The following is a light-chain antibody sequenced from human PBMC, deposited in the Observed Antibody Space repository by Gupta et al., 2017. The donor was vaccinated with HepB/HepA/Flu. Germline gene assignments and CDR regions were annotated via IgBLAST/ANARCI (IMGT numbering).Light chain of an antibody. CDR3: AAWDDSLNGYI. CDR2: GNN. Sequence: QAVLTQPPSASGTPGQRVTIPCPASSSNIGSYTVNWYQQLPGTAPKLLIYGNNERPSGVPVRFSGSKSGTSASLAISGLQSADEADYYCAAWDDSLNGYIFGAGTKVTVL. CDR1: SSNIGSYT. V-gene: IGLV1-44*01. J-gene: IGLJ1*01.